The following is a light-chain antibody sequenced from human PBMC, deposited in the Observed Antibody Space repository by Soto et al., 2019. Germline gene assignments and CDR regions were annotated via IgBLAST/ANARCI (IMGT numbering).Light chain of an antibody. CDR2: AAS. J-gene: IGKJ1*01. Sequence: QMYQSPSSLSASVGEKIIITCRASRDVGSDVSWYQQKPVQAPKLLIYAASNLYTGVPSRFSGSRSGTEYTLTISSLQPEAFAPYYWHKYNRAPQTFGQSVKADI. V-gene: IGKV1-17*01. CDR1: RDVGSD. CDR3: HKYNRAPQT.